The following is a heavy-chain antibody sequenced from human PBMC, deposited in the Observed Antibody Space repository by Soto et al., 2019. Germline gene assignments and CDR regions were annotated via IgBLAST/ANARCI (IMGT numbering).Heavy chain of an antibody. CDR2: INMDGRTT. CDR1: GFTFSSHW. Sequence: GGSLRLSCAASGFTFSSHWMHWVRQVPGKGLVWVARINMDGRTTSYADSVKGRFTISRDNAENTLSLQMSDLRVEDAAVYHCVRDLLGYCNNSICYPHRIFDSWGQGTVVTVSS. D-gene: IGHD2-15*01. CDR3: VRDLLGYCNNSICYPHRIFDS. J-gene: IGHJ5*01. V-gene: IGHV3-74*01.